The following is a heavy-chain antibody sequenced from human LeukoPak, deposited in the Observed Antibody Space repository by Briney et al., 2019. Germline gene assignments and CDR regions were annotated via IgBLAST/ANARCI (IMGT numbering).Heavy chain of an antibody. CDR3: ASTSDYSSGYFDY. D-gene: IGHD3-10*01. Sequence: SQTLSLTCAISGDSVSSNSAAWNWIRQSPSRGLEWLGRTYYRSKWYSDYAVSVKSRITINPDTSKNQFSLQPKSVTPEDTAVYYCASTSDYSSGYFDYWGQGTLVTVSS. J-gene: IGHJ4*02. CDR1: GDSVSSNSAA. CDR2: TYYRSKWYS. V-gene: IGHV6-1*01.